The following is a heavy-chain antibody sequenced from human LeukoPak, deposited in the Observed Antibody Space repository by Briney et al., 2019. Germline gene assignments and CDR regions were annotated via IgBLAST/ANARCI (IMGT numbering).Heavy chain of an antibody. CDR1: GFTFDDYG. CDR3: ARDPHTHGSGWFDY. J-gene: IGHJ5*01. CDR2: INWNGGST. V-gene: IGHV3-20*04. D-gene: IGHD6-19*01. Sequence: GGSLRLSCAASGFTFDDYGMSWVRQAPGKGLEWVSGINWNGGSTGYADSVKGRFTISRDNAKNSLYLQMNSLRAEDTAVYYCARDPHTHGSGWFDYWGQGILVTVSS.